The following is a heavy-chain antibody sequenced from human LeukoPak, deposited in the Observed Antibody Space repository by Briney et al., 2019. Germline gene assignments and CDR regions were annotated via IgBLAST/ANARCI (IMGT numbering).Heavy chain of an antibody. V-gene: IGHV7-4-1*02. CDR2: INTKTGDP. Sequence: GASVKVSCKGSGYTFSKYAMNWVRQAPGQGLEWMGWINTKTGDPTYGQGFTGRFVFSLETSVSTAYLQISSLKAEDTAVYYCARSSGSDYWGQGTLVTVSS. CDR1: GYTFSKYA. CDR3: ARSSGSDY. J-gene: IGHJ4*02.